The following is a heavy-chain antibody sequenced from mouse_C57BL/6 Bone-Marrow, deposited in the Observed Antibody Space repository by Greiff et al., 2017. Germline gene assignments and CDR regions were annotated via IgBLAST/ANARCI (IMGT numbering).Heavy chain of an antibody. V-gene: IGHV1-69*01. CDR2: IDPSDSYT. J-gene: IGHJ1*03. Sequence: VQLQQPGAELVMPGASVKLSCKASGYTFTSYWMHWVKQRPGQGLEWIGEIDPSDSYTNYNQKFKGKSTLTVDKSSSTAYMQLSSLTSEDSAGYYCARNDYDSYWYFDVWGTGTTVTVSS. CDR3: ARNDYDSYWYFDV. D-gene: IGHD2-4*01. CDR1: GYTFTSYW.